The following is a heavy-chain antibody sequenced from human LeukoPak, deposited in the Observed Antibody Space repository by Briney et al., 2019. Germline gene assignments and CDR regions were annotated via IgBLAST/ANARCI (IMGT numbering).Heavy chain of an antibody. CDR2: ISGSGDST. V-gene: IGHV3-23*01. CDR1: GFTFSTYA. CDR3: AKGVSGSPGLFDY. D-gene: IGHD1-26*01. J-gene: IGHJ4*02. Sequence: GGSLRLSCAASGFTFSTYAMSWVRQAPGKGLEWVSTISGSGDSTYYADSVKGRFTISRDNSKNTLYLQMNSLRAEDTAVYYCAKGVSGSPGLFDYWGQGTLVTVSS.